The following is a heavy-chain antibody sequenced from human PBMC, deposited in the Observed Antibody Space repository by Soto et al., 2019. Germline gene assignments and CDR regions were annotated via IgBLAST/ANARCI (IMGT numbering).Heavy chain of an antibody. J-gene: IGHJ6*02. Sequence: QVQLQESGPGLVKPSQTLSLTCTVSGDSISSNGYYWSWILQHPGKGLEWIGYIYYSGSTYYNPSHKSQVTISLDTPKKQFSLKLSYVTAADTAVYYCASDHRWYNQFYGMDVWGQGTTVTVSS. CDR1: GDSISSNGYY. D-gene: IGHD1-1*01. CDR3: ASDHRWYNQFYGMDV. CDR2: IYYSGST. V-gene: IGHV4-31*01.